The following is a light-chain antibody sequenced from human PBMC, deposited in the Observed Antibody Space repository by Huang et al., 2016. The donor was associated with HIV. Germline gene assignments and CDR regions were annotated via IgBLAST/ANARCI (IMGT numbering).Light chain of an antibody. J-gene: IGKJ1*01. CDR2: YAS. Sequence: DIQMTQSPSTLSASVGDRVTITCRASQSISNRLAWYHQKPGKAPRLLINYASTLESGGPSRFSGSGSGTEFTLTISRLQPDDFATYYCQQYINYPWTFGQGTRVEIK. V-gene: IGKV1-5*01. CDR3: QQYINYPWT. CDR1: QSISNR.